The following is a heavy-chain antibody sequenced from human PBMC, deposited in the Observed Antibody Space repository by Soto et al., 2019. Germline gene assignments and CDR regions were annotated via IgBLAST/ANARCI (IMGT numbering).Heavy chain of an antibody. Sequence: GGSLRFSCSAYGLTFSSYDMSWVRQAEGEGMESVSAISGSGGSTYYADSVKGRFTISRDNSKNTLYLQMDSLRAEDTAVYYCANAPPPPYSSTWYYFAACGQGSLVTVPS. V-gene: IGHV3-23*01. CDR3: ANAPPPPYSSTWYYFAA. CDR1: GLTFSSYD. CDR2: ISGSGGST. D-gene: IGHD6-13*01. J-gene: IGHJ4*02.